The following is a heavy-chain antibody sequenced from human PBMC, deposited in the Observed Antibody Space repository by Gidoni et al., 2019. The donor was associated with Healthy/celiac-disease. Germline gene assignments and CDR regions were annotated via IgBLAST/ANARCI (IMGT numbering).Heavy chain of an antibody. J-gene: IGHJ4*02. CDR3: ARPFPATVTNPFDY. D-gene: IGHD4-17*01. Sequence: QVQLVESGGGVVQPGRALRLPCSAPGIPFRSDALHRVPQAPGKGLGGVAGRSDDGSNKYYADSVKGRFTIYRDNSKNTLYLQMNSLRAEDTAVYYCARPFPATVTNPFDYWGQGTLVTVSS. CDR2: RSDDGSNK. V-gene: IGHV3-30*04. CDR1: GIPFRSDA.